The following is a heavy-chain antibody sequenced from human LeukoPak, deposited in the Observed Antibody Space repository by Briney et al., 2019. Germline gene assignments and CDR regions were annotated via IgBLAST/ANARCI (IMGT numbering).Heavy chain of an antibody. D-gene: IGHD3-3*01. CDR3: ARVYYASWSGQPLSQHWLDP. J-gene: IGHJ5*02. CDR2: SRSSGSST. V-gene: IGHV3-11*04. Sequence: GGALRLSCTSSGFTFRDYYVTWIRQAPGKGLEWVSYSRSSGSSTDYGDCVKGRFAISRDNAKNSLYLQMNGLRVEDTAVYYCARVYYASWSGQPLSQHWLDPWGQGTLVTVSS. CDR1: GFTFRDYY.